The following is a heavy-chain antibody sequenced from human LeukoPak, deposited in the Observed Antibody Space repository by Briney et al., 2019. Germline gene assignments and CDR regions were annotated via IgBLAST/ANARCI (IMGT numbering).Heavy chain of an antibody. CDR3: ARGDLVGAIHFDY. D-gene: IGHD1-26*01. J-gene: IGHJ4*02. CDR1: GGTFSSYA. CDR2: IIPILGIA. V-gene: IGHV1-69*04. Sequence: SVKVSCKASGGTFSSYAISWVRQAPGQGLEWTGRIIPILGIANYAQKFQGRVTITADKSTSTAYMELSSLRSEDTAVYYCARGDLVGAIHFDYWGQGTLVTVSS.